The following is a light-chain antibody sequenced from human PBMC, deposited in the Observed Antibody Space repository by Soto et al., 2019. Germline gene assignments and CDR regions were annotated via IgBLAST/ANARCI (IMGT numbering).Light chain of an antibody. CDR1: SSVVGGYNY. CDR2: NVN. CDR3: SSFTSSTTYV. J-gene: IGLJ1*01. V-gene: IGLV2-14*01. Sequence: QSVLTQPASVSGSPGQSITISCTGTSSVVGGYNYVSWYQQHPGEVPKLIIFNVNNRPSGVSNRFSGSKSGNTASLTISGLQAEDEADYYCSSFTSSTTYVFGTGTKVTVL.